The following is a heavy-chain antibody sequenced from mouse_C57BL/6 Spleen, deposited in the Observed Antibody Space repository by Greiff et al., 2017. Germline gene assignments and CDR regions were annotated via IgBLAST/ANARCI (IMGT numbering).Heavy chain of an antibody. V-gene: IGHV3-6*01. Sequence: DVQLQESGPGLVKPSQSLSLTCSVTGYSITSGYYWNWIRQFPGNKLEWMGYISYDGSNNYNPSLKNRISITRDTSKNQFFLKLNSVTTEDTATYYCARDDGYYDFAYWGQGTLVTVSA. CDR3: ARDDGYYDFAY. J-gene: IGHJ3*01. CDR2: ISYDGSN. D-gene: IGHD2-3*01. CDR1: GYSITSGYY.